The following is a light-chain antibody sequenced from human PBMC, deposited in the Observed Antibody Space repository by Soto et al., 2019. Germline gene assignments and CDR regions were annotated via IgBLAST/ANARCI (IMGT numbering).Light chain of an antibody. V-gene: IGKV1-17*01. CDR3: LQHNSFPRA. CDR1: QAIGIA. CDR2: SAS. J-gene: IGKJ4*01. Sequence: DIQMPQSPSSLSASVGDRVTITCRASQAIGIALSWYQQKPGKAPNRLIYSASRLQSGVRSRFSGRGSGTDFTLTISRLQPEDCATYYCLQHNSFPRAFGAGTKVEIK.